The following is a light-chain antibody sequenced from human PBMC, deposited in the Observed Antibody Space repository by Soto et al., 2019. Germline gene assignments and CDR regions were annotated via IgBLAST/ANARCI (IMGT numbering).Light chain of an antibody. J-gene: IGKJ1*01. CDR3: QQYYNIPRT. V-gene: IGKV4-1*01. Sequence: DIVMTQSPDSLAVSLGERATINCKSSQSVLYNSNNKNHLAWYQQKPGQPPKLLIYWASTRESRVPDRFSGSGSGTDFTLTISSLQAEDVAVYYCQQYYNIPRTFGQGNKVDIK. CDR1: QSVLYNSNNKNH. CDR2: WAS.